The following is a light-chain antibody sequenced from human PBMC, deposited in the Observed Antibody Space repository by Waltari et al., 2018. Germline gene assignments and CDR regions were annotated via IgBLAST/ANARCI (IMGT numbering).Light chain of an antibody. J-gene: IGKJ4*01. CDR2: GAF. CDR1: QTIRTTY. Sequence: EIVLTQSPGTLALSPGEGATLSCRTSQTIRTTYLAWYQQKPGQAPTLLIYGAFSRATGIPARFTGSGSGTDFTLTISSLQAEDVAIYYCQQYFGTPRTFGGGTRVEIK. V-gene: IGKV3-20*01. CDR3: QQYFGTPRT.